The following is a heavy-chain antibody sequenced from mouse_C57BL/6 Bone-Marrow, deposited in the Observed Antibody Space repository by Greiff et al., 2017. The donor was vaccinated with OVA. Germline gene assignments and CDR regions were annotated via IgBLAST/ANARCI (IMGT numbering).Heavy chain of an antibody. D-gene: IGHD3-2*02. CDR1: GYTFTSYW. V-gene: IGHV1-5*01. J-gene: IGHJ2*01. CDR3: TRWGQLRLRYYFDY. CDR2: IYPGNSDT. Sequence: EVQRVESGTVLARPGASVKLPCKTSGYTFTSYWMHWVKQRPGQGLEWIGAIYPGNSDTSYNQKFKGKAKLTAVTSASTAYMELSSLTNEDSAVYYCTRWGQLRLRYYFDYWGQGTTLTVSS.